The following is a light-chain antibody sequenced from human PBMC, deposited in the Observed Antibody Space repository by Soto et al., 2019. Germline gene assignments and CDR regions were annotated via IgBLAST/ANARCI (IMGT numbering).Light chain of an antibody. CDR1: SSDVGGYDY. V-gene: IGLV2-14*01. CDR2: EVS. CDR3: SSYTSSSTYV. Sequence: QSVLTQPASVSGSPGQSITISCTGTSSDVGGYDYVSWNQQHPGKAPKLMIYEVSNRPSGVSNRFSGSKSGNTASLTISGLQADDEADYYCSSYTSSSTYVFGTGTKVTVL. J-gene: IGLJ1*01.